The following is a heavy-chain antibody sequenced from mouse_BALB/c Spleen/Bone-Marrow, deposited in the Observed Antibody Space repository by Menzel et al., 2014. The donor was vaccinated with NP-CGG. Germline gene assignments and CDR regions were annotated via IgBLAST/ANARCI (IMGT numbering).Heavy chain of an antibody. Sequence: VQLQQSGAELMKPGASVKISCKATGYTFSSYWIEWVKQRPGHGLEWIREILPGSGSIKYNEKFRGKATFTADTSSNTAYMQLSSLTSEDSAVYYCASPIYYGNYGFAYWGQGTLVTVSA. CDR2: ILPGSGSI. V-gene: IGHV1-9*01. J-gene: IGHJ3*01. CDR3: ASPIYYGNYGFAY. D-gene: IGHD2-1*01. CDR1: GYTFSSYW.